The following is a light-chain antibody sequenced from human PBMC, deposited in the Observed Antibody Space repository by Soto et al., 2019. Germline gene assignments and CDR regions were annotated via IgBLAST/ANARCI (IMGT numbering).Light chain of an antibody. CDR3: SSYTSGSTVI. CDR2: EVT. CDR1: RSDVGGYHY. Sequence: QSALTQPASVSGSPGQSITISCTGTRSDVGGYHYVSWYQHHPGKAPTLLIYEVTNRPAEVSNRFSGSKSGITASLTISGLQSEDEADYYCSSYTSGSTVIFGGGTKLTVL. J-gene: IGLJ2*01. V-gene: IGLV2-14*01.